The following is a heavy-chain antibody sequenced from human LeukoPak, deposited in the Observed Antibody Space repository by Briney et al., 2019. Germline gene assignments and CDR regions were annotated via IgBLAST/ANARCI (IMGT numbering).Heavy chain of an antibody. D-gene: IGHD3-9*01. CDR1: GGTFSSYA. CDR2: INPSGGST. CDR3: LHGGDTRWLDP. Sequence: ASVTVSCKASGGTFSSYAISWVRQAPGQGLEWMGIINPSGGSTSYAQKFQGRVTMTRDTSTSTVYMELSSLRSEDTAVYYCLHGGDTRWLDPWGQGTLVTVSS. V-gene: IGHV1-46*01. J-gene: IGHJ5*02.